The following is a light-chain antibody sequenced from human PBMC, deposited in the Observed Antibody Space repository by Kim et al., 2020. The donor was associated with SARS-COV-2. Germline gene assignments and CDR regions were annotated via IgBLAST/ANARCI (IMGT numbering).Light chain of an antibody. CDR2: QAS. J-gene: IGKJ4*01. V-gene: IGKV1-5*03. CDR3: QQYDSYPLT. CDR1: QSIGSW. Sequence: AAVGDGVTITCRASQSIGSWLAWYQQKPGKAPKLLIYQASSLESGVPSGFGGSGSGTEFTLTISSLQPDDFATYYCQQYDSYPLTFGGGTKVEIE.